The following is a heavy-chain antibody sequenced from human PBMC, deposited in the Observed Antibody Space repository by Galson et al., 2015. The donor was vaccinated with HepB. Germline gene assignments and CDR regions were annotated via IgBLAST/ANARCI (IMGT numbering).Heavy chain of an antibody. D-gene: IGHD6-19*01. CDR3: AKSPVGLYTSGWSHAFDI. CDR2: VSYDGSNK. V-gene: IGHV3-30*18. Sequence: SLRLSCAASGFTFTSYGMHWVRQAPGKGLEWVAVVSYDGSNKYYADSVKGRFTISRDNSKNTLYLQMSSLRVEDTAIYYCAKSPVGLYTSGWSHAFDISGQGTMVAVSS. CDR1: GFTFTSYG. J-gene: IGHJ3*02.